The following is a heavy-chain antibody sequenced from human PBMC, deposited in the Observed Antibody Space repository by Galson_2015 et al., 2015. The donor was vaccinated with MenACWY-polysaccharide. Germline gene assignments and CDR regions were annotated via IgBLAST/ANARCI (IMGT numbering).Heavy chain of an antibody. CDR1: GFTFSYYG. CDR3: AKDIDHFDSSGVDS. CDR2: ISYDGSNK. J-gene: IGHJ4*02. D-gene: IGHD3-22*01. Sequence: SLRLSCAASGFTFSYYGMQWVRQAPGKGLEWVAVISYDGSNKFYADSVKGRFTISRDNSRNTLYLQLNTLRAEDTAIYSCAKDIDHFDSSGVDSSGQGTLVTVSS. V-gene: IGHV3-30*18.